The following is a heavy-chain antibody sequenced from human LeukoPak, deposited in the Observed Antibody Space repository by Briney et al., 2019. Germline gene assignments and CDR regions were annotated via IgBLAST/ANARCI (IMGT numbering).Heavy chain of an antibody. CDR2: INPNSGGT. CDR1: GYTFTGYY. CDR3: AREGFWRGYERHPRYYGMDV. D-gene: IGHD3-3*01. J-gene: IGHJ6*02. Sequence: ASVKVSCKASGYTFTGYYMHWVRQAPGQGLEWMGWINPNSGGTNYAQKFQGRVTMTRDTSISTAYMELSRLRSDDTAVYFCAREGFWRGYERHPRYYGMDVWGQGTTVIVSS. V-gene: IGHV1-2*02.